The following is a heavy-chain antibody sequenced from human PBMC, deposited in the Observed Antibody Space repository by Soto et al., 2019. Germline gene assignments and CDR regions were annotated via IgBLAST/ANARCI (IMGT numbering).Heavy chain of an antibody. V-gene: IGHV1-18*04. CDR3: VWSCTGGSCSDY. J-gene: IGHJ4*02. Sequence: QVRLVQSGAELKKPGASVKVSCKASGNPFISYAISWVRQAPGQGLEWMGRLSVSNGNTIYAQKFHDRLTVTTDTSTTTAYMELRSLTSDDTAVYYCVWSCTGGSCSDYWGQGTLVTVSS. CDR2: LSVSNGNT. CDR1: GNPFISYA. D-gene: IGHD2-15*01.